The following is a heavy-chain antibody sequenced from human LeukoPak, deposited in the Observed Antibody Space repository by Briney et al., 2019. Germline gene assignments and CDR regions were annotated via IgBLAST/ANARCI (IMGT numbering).Heavy chain of an antibody. CDR3: ARVSSSWYQDWYFDL. J-gene: IGHJ2*01. CDR1: GDSISSRSYY. D-gene: IGHD6-13*01. V-gene: IGHV4-39*07. Sequence: SETLSLTCTVSGDSISSRSYYWGWIRQPPGKGLEWIGSIYYSGSTYYNPSLKSRVTMSVDTSKKQFSLKLSSVTAADTAVYYCARVSSSWYQDWYFDLWGRGTLVTVSS. CDR2: IYYSGST.